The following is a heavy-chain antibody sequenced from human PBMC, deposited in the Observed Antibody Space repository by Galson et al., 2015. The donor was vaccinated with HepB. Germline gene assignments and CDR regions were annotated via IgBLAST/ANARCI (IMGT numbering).Heavy chain of an antibody. CDR1: GFTFSDSY. J-gene: IGHJ4*02. CDR2: INSHGDFA. V-gene: IGHV3-11*06. D-gene: IGHD5-18*01. CDR3: ARVLGTALYYFDY. Sequence: SLRLSCAASGFTFSDSYMSWFRQAPGKGLEWVSYINSHGDFAHYAGSLKGRFTISRDNAKNSLYLQMNGLRAEDTAVYFCARVLGTALYYFDYWGLGTLVTVSS.